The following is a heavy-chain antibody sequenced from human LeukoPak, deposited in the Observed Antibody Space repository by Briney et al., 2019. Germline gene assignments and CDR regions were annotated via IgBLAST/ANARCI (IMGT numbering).Heavy chain of an antibody. V-gene: IGHV3-64D*06. D-gene: IGHD6-13*01. J-gene: IGHJ5*02. CDR1: GFTFSSYA. CDR3: VKEDSSSWYGNWFDP. Sequence: PGGSLRLSCSASGFTFSSYAMHWVRQAPGKGLEYVSAISSNGGSTHYADSVKGRFTISRDNSKNTLYLQMSSLRAEDTAVYYCVKEDSSSWYGNWFDPWGQGTLVTVSS. CDR2: ISSNGGST.